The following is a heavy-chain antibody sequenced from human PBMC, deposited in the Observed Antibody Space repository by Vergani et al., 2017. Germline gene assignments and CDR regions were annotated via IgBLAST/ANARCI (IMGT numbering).Heavy chain of an antibody. CDR3: ASVYSSGWYGGLGY. D-gene: IGHD6-19*01. CDR1: GGSISSGSYY. CDR2: IYTSGST. Sequence: QVQLQESGPGLVKPSQTLSLTCTVSGGSISSGSYYWSWIRQPAGKGLEWIGRIYTSGSTNYNPSLKSRVTISVDTSKNQFSLKLSSVTAADTAVYYCASVYSSGWYGGLGYWGQGTLVTVSS. V-gene: IGHV4-61*02. J-gene: IGHJ4*02.